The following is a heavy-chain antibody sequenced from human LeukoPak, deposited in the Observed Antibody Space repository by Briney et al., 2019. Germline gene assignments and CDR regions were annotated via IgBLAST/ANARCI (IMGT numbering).Heavy chain of an antibody. Sequence: KPGGSLRLSCAASGFTFSDYYMSWIRQAPGKGLEWVSYISSSSSYTNYADSVKGRFTISRDNAKNSLYLQMNNLRAEDTAVYYCASLSRGAFDIWGQGTMVTVSS. J-gene: IGHJ3*02. CDR3: ASLSRGAFDI. V-gene: IGHV3-11*06. D-gene: IGHD2/OR15-2a*01. CDR2: ISSSSSYT. CDR1: GFTFSDYY.